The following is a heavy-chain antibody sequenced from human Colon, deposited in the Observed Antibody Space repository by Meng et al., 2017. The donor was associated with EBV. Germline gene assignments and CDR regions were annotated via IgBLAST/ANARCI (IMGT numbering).Heavy chain of an antibody. D-gene: IGHD6-19*01. CDR1: GGSVSSGGYY. Sequence: VQLQESGPGRVKPSQTLSLTCTVSGGSVSSGGYYWTWIRQHPGKGLEWFGHIYYSGSTFYNPSLKRRVIISIDTSKNQFSLNLRSVTAADTAVYYCARVSSGWDYFDYWGQGTLVTVSS. CDR2: IYYSGST. V-gene: IGHV4-31*03. CDR3: ARVSSGWDYFDY. J-gene: IGHJ4*02.